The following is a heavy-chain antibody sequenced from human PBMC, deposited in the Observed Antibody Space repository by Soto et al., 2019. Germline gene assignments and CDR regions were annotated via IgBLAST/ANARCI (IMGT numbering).Heavy chain of an antibody. CDR1: GGSFSGYY. V-gene: IGHV4-34*01. J-gene: IGHJ6*03. D-gene: IGHD3-3*01. CDR3: ARDNYDFWSGYYTGMDYYYYYMDV. Sequence: SETLSLTCAVYGGSFSGYYWSWIRQPPGKGLEWIGEINHSGSTNYNPSLKSRVTISVDTSKNQFSLKLSSVTAADTAVYYCARDNYDFWSGYYTGMDYYYYYMDVWGKGTTVTVSS. CDR2: INHSGST.